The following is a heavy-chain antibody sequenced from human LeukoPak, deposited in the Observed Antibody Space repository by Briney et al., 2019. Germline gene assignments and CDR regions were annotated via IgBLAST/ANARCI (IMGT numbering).Heavy chain of an antibody. CDR3: ARDSTAIVNFRRTGSFDY. D-gene: IGHD5-18*01. V-gene: IGHV1-69*06. CDR2: IIPIFGTA. CDR1: GGTFSSYA. Sequence: GASVKVSCKASGGTFSSYAISWVRQAPGQGLEWMGGIIPIFGTANYAQKFQGRVTITSDKSKSTAYMELSSLRSEDTAVYYCARDSTAIVNFRRTGSFDYWGQGTLVTVSS. J-gene: IGHJ4*02.